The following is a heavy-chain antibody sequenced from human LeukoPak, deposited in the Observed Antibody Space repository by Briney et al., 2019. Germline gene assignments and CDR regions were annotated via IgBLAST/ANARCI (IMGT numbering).Heavy chain of an antibody. CDR3: ANDNDYGDY. CDR2: ISGSGGST. CDR1: GFTFSSYA. Sequence: PGGSLRLSCPPSGFTFSSYAMSWSPQAPGKGLEWVSAISGSGGSTYYADSVKGRFTISRDNSKNTLYLQMNSLRAEDTAVYYCANDNDYGDYWGQGTLVTVSS. J-gene: IGHJ4*02. V-gene: IGHV3-23*01.